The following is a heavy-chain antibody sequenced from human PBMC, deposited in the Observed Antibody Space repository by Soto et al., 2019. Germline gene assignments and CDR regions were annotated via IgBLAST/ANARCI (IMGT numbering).Heavy chain of an antibody. D-gene: IGHD2-15*01. CDR1: GLNFEKCS. CDR2: ISPASTYI. CDR3: AADTGDIEVVPSTT. J-gene: IGHJ4*02. Sequence: GGSLRLSCAASGLNFEKCSMNWVRQPPGKGPEWLASISPASTYIRYADSVKGRFTISRDNARNSLSLQMMSLRADDTAMYFCAADTGDIEVVPSTTWGQGTLVTVSS. V-gene: IGHV3-21*04.